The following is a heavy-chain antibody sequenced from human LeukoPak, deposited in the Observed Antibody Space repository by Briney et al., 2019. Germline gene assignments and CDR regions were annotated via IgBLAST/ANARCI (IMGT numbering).Heavy chain of an antibody. D-gene: IGHD3-3*01. J-gene: IGHJ6*02. CDR1: GGSFSGYY. CDR2: INHSGST. Sequence: SETLSLTCAVHGGSFSGYYWSWIRQPPGKGLEWIGEINHSGSTNYNPSLKSRVTISVDTSKNQFSLKLSSVTAADTAVYYCARGGWGIFGGWGQGTTVTVSS. CDR3: ARGGWGIFGG. V-gene: IGHV4-34*01.